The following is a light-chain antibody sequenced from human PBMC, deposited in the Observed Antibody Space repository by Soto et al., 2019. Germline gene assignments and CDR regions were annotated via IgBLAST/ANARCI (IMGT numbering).Light chain of an antibody. CDR3: QQYGSSPIT. V-gene: IGKV3-20*01. CDR1: QSFITY. J-gene: IGKJ5*01. CDR2: DAS. Sequence: EIVLTQSPATLSLSPGERATLSCRASQSFITYLAWYQQRPGQAPRLLIYDASYRATDIPPRFSGSGSGTDFTLTISRLEPEDFAVYYCQQYGSSPITFGQGTRLEI.